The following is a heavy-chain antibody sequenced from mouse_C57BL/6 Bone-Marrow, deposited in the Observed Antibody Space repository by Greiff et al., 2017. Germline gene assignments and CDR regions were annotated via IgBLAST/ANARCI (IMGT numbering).Heavy chain of an antibody. Sequence: QVQLQQSGAELARPGASVKLSCKASGYTFTSYGISWVKQRTGQGLEWIGEIYPRSGNTYYNEKFKGKATLTADKSSSTAYMELRSLTSEYSAVYFCARSTTVVATNFDYWGQGTTLTVSS. J-gene: IGHJ2*01. CDR1: GYTFTSYG. D-gene: IGHD1-1*01. CDR2: IYPRSGNT. CDR3: ARSTTVVATNFDY. V-gene: IGHV1-81*01.